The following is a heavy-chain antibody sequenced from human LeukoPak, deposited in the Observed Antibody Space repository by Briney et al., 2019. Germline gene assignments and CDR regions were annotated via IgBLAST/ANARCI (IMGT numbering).Heavy chain of an antibody. V-gene: IGHV1-2*02. CDR2: INPKSGGT. J-gene: IGHJ4*02. CDR3: AISDIVVVPAALDY. D-gene: IGHD2-2*01. Sequence: GASVKVSCKASGYNFRDYYMHWVRQAPGQGLEWLGWINPKSGGTDYAQKLQGRVTMTTDTSTSTAYMELRSLRSDDTAVYYCAISDIVVVPAALDYWGQGTLVTVSS. CDR1: GYNFRDYY.